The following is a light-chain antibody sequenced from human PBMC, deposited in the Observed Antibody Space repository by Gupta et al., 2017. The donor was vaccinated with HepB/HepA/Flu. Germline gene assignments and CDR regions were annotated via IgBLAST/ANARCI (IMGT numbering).Light chain of an antibody. CDR2: GAS. V-gene: IGKV3-15*01. J-gene: IGKJ1*01. Sequence: EIVMTQSPATLSVSPGERATLSCRASQSVSSNLAWYQQIPGQAPRLLIYGASTRATGIPARFSGSGSGTEFTLTISSLQSEDFAVYYCQQYKNWWTFGQGTKVEI. CDR1: QSVSSN. CDR3: QQYKNWWT.